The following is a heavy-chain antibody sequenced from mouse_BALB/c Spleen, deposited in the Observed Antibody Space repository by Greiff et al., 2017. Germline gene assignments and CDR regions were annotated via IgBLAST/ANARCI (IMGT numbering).Heavy chain of an antibody. D-gene: IGHD2-4*01. Sequence: VQLKESGPGLVKPSQSLSLTCTVTGYSITSDYAWNWIRQFPGNKLEWMGYISYSGSTSYNPSLKSRISITRDTSKNQFFLQLNSVTTEDTATYYCARRDYAWYFDVWGAGTTVTVSS. CDR1: GYSITSDYA. CDR3: ARRDYAWYFDV. CDR2: ISYSGST. V-gene: IGHV3-2*02. J-gene: IGHJ1*01.